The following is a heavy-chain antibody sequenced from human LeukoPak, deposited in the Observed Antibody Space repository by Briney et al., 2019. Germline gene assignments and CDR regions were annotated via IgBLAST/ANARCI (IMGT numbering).Heavy chain of an antibody. CDR3: AQGRYYFDY. CDR2: ISGSGGNT. Sequence: GGSLRLSCAASGFTFSSYAMNWVRQAPGKGLEWVSAISGSGGNTYYADSVKGRFTMSRDTSKNTLYLQMNSLRAEDTAVYYCAQGRYYFDYWGQGTLVTVSS. CDR1: GFTFSSYA. J-gene: IGHJ4*02. V-gene: IGHV3-23*01.